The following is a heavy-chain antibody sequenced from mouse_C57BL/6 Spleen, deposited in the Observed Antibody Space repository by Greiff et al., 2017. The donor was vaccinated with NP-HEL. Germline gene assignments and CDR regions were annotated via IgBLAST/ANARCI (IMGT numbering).Heavy chain of an antibody. V-gene: IGHV1-55*01. D-gene: IGHD1-1*01. J-gene: IGHJ4*01. CDR3: AREGHYYGRHYAMDY. CDR2: IYPGSGST. Sequence: QVQLQQPGAELVKPGASVKMSCKASGYTFTSYWITWVKQRPGQGLEWIGDIYPGSGSTNYNEKFKSKATLTVDTSSSTAYMQLSSLTSEDSAVYYCAREGHYYGRHYAMDYWGQGTSVTVSS. CDR1: GYTFTSYW.